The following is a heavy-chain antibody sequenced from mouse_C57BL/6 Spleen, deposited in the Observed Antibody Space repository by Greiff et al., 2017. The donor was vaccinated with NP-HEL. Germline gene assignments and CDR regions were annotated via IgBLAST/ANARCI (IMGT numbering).Heavy chain of an antibody. CDR2: ISYDGSST. Sequence: EVQGVESEGGLVQPGSSMKLSCTASGFTFSDYYMAWVRQVPEKGLEWVANISYDGSSTYYLDSLKSRFIISRDNAKNSIYLQMGSLKSEDTATYYGARGDDYDENAMDYWGQGTSVTVAS. CDR1: GFTFSDYY. D-gene: IGHD2-4*01. J-gene: IGHJ4*01. V-gene: IGHV5-16*01. CDR3: ARGDDYDENAMDY.